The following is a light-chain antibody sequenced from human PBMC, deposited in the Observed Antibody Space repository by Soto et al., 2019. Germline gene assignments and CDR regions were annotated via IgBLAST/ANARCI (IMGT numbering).Light chain of an antibody. Sequence: EMVMTQSPATLSVSPGEGVTLSCRVSQSVGHSLAWYQQKPGQPPRILIYGASTRVTGVPPRFSGSGSETAFTLTITSLQSDDFARYYCQRYNDWPEYTFGQGTRLEIK. J-gene: IGKJ2*01. V-gene: IGKV3-15*01. CDR3: QRYNDWPEYT. CDR2: GAS. CDR1: QSVGHS.